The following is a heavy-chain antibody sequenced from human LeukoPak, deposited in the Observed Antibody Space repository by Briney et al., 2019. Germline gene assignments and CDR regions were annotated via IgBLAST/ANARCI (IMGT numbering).Heavy chain of an antibody. J-gene: IGHJ4*02. D-gene: IGHD6-6*01. CDR1: GYSISSGYY. CDR3: ARDTAYSSSSPLFDY. Sequence: PSETLSLTCTVSGYSISSGYYWGWIRQPPGKGLEWIGSIYHSGSTYYNPSLKSRVTISVDTSKNQFSLKLSSVTAADTAVYYCARDTAYSSSSPLFDYWGQGTLVTVSS. CDR2: IYHSGST. V-gene: IGHV4-38-2*02.